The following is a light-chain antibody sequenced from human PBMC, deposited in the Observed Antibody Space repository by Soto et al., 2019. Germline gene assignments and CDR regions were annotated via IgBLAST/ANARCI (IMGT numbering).Light chain of an antibody. CDR2: WSS. CDR1: QSVLYSSNNKNY. J-gene: IGKJ2*01. Sequence: DIVMTQSPDSLAVSLGERATINCKSSQSVLYSSNNKNYLAWYQQRPGQPHKLLIYWSSTRESGVPDRFSGSGSGTDFTLTITSLQAEDVAVYYCQQYESTPPTFGQGTKLEI. V-gene: IGKV4-1*01. CDR3: QQYESTPPT.